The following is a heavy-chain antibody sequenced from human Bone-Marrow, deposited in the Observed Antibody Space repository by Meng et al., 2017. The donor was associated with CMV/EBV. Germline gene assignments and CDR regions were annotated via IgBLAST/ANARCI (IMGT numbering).Heavy chain of an antibody. CDR2: INPSDDT. V-gene: IGHV1-2*02. CDR1: AYTLIDYY. D-gene: IGHD6-19*01. CDR3: ARSSGWSRFDH. Sequence: QVQLVQSGDAVKQPGDSVKASCHASAYTLIDYYIHCVRQVPGQWLEWMGWINPSDDTNNAQNFAGRVTMTRNMSINTVYMELSRLTSDDTAVYYCARSSGWSRFDHWGQGTLVTVSS. J-gene: IGHJ4*02.